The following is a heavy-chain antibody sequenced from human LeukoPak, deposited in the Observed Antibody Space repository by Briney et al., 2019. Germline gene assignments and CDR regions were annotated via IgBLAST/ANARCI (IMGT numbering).Heavy chain of an antibody. CDR1: GYTFTGYY. J-gene: IGHJ4*02. CDR3: ARKTSSSWYDY. CDR2: INPNSGGT. V-gene: IGHV1-2*02. Sequence: ASAKVSCKASGYTFTGYYMHWVRRAPGQGLEWMGWINPNSGGTNYAQKFQGRVTMTRDTSISTACMELSRLRSDDTAVYYCARKTSSSWYDYWGQGTLVTVSS. D-gene: IGHD6-13*01.